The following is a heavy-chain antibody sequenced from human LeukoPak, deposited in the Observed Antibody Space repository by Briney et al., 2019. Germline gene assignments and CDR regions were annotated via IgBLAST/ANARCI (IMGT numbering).Heavy chain of an antibody. D-gene: IGHD3-22*01. CDR2: ISWDGDTT. CDR3: AKARGLIGGAFDI. V-gene: IGHV3-43*01. Sequence: PGGSLRLSCAASGFTFSNYWMHWVRQAPGKGLEWVSLISWDGDTTYYADSVKGRFTISRDNSKNSLYLLMNSLTTEDTALYYCAKARGLIGGAFDIWGRGTMVTVSS. CDR1: GFTFSNYW. J-gene: IGHJ3*02.